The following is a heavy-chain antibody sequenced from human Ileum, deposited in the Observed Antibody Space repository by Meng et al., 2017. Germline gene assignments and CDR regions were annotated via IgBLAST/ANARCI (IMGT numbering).Heavy chain of an antibody. J-gene: IGHJ5*02. Sequence: QVQLQQWGAGLFKPSETLSLTCVVYGGSFSANYWTWIRQPPGTGLHWLGCLPPRPLPPSPPSLKSRVTISVDTSKKQFSLKLTSVTAADPAVSSFSPSLSYPWGQVTLVTVSS. CDR2: LPPRPLP. D-gene: IGHD2/OR15-2a*01. CDR1: GGSFSANY. CDR3: SPSLSYP. V-gene: IGHV4-34*01.